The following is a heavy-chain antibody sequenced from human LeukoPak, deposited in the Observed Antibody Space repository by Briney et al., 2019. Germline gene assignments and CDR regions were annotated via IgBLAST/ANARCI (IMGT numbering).Heavy chain of an antibody. V-gene: IGHV3-53*01. CDR2: IYTGGNT. CDR3: ASGAYSYGDGFDY. D-gene: IGHD5-18*01. J-gene: IGHJ4*02. CDR1: GLTDSRNY. Sequence: GGSLRLSCAASGLTDSRNYMSWVRQAPGKGLEWVSFIYTGGNTYYADSVKGRFTISRDNSKNTLYLQMKRLRAKDTAVYYCASGAYSYGDGFDYWGQGTLVTVSS.